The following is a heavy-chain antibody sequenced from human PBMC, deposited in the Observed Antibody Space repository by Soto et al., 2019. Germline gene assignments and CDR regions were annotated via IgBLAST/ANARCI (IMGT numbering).Heavy chain of an antibody. Sequence: ASVKVSCKASGYTFSRYAIHWVRQAPGQRLEWMGWINAGNGNTKYSQKFEGRVTLTTDTSANTVYMELSSLRFEDTALYYCARDQQFRNWFDSRGQGTLVNVSS. CDR2: INAGNGNT. V-gene: IGHV1-3*01. J-gene: IGHJ5*01. CDR1: GYTFSRYA. D-gene: IGHD6-13*01. CDR3: ARDQQFRNWFDS.